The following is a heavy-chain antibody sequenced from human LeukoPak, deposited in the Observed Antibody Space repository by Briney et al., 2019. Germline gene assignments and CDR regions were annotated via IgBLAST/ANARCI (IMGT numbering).Heavy chain of an antibody. CDR3: ARGSSSTSPGNWFDP. J-gene: IGHJ5*02. CDR2: INPNSGGT. CDR1: GYTFTDYY. D-gene: IGHD2-2*01. V-gene: IGHV1-2*02. Sequence: ASVKVSCKASGYTFTDYYMHWVRQAPGQGLEWMGWINPNSGGTNYAQKFQGRVTMTRDTSINTAYMELSRLGSDDTAVYYCARGSSSTSPGNWFDPWGQGTLVTVSS.